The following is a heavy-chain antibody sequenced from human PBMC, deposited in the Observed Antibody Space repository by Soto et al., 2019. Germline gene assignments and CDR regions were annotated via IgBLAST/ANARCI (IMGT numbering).Heavy chain of an antibody. V-gene: IGHV3-48*03. Sequence: PGGSLRLSCAASGFTFSSYEMHWVRQAPGKGLEWVSYISSSGSSTSYADSVKGRFTISRDNAKNTLYMQMNSLRAEDTAVYYCARGRDYWFDPWGQGTRVTVSS. CDR2: ISSSGSST. CDR1: GFTFSSYE. J-gene: IGHJ5*02. CDR3: ARGRDYWFDP.